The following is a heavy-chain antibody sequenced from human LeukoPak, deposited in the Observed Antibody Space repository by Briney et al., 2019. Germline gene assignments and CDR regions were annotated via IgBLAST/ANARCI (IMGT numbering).Heavy chain of an antibody. J-gene: IGHJ4*02. CDR1: GYTFTGYY. D-gene: IGHD6-13*01. Sequence: ASVKVSCQASGYTFTGYYMHWVRQAPGQGLEWMGWINPNSGGTNYAQKFQGRVTMTRDTSISTAYMELSRLRSDDTAVYYCARARYSSLDRLDYWGQGTLVTVSS. CDR3: ARARYSSLDRLDY. V-gene: IGHV1-2*02. CDR2: INPNSGGT.